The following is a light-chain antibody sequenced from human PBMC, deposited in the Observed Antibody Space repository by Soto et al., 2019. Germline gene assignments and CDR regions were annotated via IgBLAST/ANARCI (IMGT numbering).Light chain of an antibody. V-gene: IGLV2-14*01. CDR3: SSYTSISTVV. CDR1: YSDVGGYNF. Sequence: QSALTQPASVSGSPGQSITISCTGTYSDVGGYNFVSWYQQHPGKSPKVMIYDVSDRPSGVSARFSGSKSGNTASLTIYGLQPEDEAYYYCSSYTSISTVVFGGGTKLTVL. CDR2: DVS. J-gene: IGLJ3*02.